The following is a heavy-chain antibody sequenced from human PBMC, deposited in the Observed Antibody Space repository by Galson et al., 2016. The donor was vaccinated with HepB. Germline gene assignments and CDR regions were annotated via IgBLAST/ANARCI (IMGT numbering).Heavy chain of an antibody. CDR1: GGSISSTNW. CDR2: IYHSGST. CDR3: VREYCSDTTCYTALDY. J-gene: IGHJ4*02. V-gene: IGHV4-4*02. D-gene: IGHD2-2*02. Sequence: SETLSLTCAVSGGSISSTNWWHWVRQPPGKGLEWIGEIYHSGSTYYNPSLKSRVTMSVDRSNNQFSLKLSSVTAADTAVYYCVREYCSDTTCYTALDYWGQGTLVSVSS.